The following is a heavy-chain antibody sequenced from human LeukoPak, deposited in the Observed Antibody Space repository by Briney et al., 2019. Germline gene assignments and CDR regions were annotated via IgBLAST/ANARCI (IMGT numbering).Heavy chain of an antibody. D-gene: IGHD3-10*01. CDR3: ARDPDRLLLWFGELSPFDY. CDR2: IWYDGSSQ. V-gene: IGHV3-33*01. CDR1: GFTFSSYA. J-gene: IGHJ4*02. Sequence: GGSLGLSCAASGFTFSSYAMHWVRQAPGKGLEWVAVIWYDGSSQFYVDSVKGRFTISRDNAKNSLYLQMNSLRAEDTAVYYCARDPDRLLLWFGELSPFDYWGQGTLVTVSS.